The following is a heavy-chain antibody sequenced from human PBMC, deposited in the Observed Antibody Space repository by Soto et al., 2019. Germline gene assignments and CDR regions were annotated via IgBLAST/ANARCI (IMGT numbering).Heavy chain of an antibody. CDR2: MNPNSGNT. V-gene: IGHV1-8*01. J-gene: IGHJ5*02. CDR3: ARGGYTSGWLGQDNWFDP. CDR1: GYTFTSYD. Sequence: QVQLVQSGAEVKKPGASVKVSCKASGYTFTSYDINWVRQATGQGLEWMGWMNPNSGNTGYAQKFQGRVTMTRNTCRRTGYMGLRSLRAEAAAVYYCARGGYTSGWLGQDNWFDPWGQGTLGTRPS. D-gene: IGHD6-19*01.